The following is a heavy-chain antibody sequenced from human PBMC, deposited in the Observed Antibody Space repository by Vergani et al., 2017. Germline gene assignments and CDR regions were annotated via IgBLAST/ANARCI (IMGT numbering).Heavy chain of an antibody. V-gene: IGHV4-59*08. Sequence: QVQLQESGPGLVKPSETLSLTCTVSGGSISSYYWSWIRQPPGKGLEWIGYIYYSGSTNYNPSLKSRVTRSVDTSKNQFSLKLSSVTAADTAVYYWARHDMVRGFRFDYWGQGTLVTVSS. J-gene: IGHJ4*02. D-gene: IGHD3-10*01. CDR1: GGSISSYY. CDR3: ARHDMVRGFRFDY. CDR2: IYYSGST.